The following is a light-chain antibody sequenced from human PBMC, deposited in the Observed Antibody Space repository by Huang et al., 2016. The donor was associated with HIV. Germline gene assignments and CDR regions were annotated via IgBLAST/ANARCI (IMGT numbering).Light chain of an antibody. CDR3: QQRSNWPRMYT. CDR1: QSVSSY. CDR2: DAA. Sequence: EIVFTQSPATLSLSPGERATLSCRASQSVSSYLAWYQQKPGQAPRRLIYDAANRATGSPARFSGSGSGTDFTLTISSLEPEDVAVYYCQQRSNWPRMYTFGQGTKLEIK. J-gene: IGKJ2*01. V-gene: IGKV3-11*01.